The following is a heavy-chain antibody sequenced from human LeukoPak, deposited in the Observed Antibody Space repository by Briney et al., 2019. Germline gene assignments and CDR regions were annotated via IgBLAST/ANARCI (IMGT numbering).Heavy chain of an antibody. CDR1: GGSFSGYY. CDR3: ARVSPPYFYDTSGSPWEI. D-gene: IGHD3-22*01. Sequence: SETLSLTCAVYGGSFSGYYWSWIRQPPGKGLEWIGEINHSGSTNYNPSLKSRVTISVDTSKTQFSLKLSSVTAADTAVYYCARVSPPYFYDTSGSPWEIWGQGTMVTVSS. V-gene: IGHV4-34*09. J-gene: IGHJ3*02. CDR2: INHSGST.